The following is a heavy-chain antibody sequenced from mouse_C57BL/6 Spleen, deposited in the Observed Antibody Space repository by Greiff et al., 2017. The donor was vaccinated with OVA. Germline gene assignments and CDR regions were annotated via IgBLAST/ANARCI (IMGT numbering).Heavy chain of an antibody. CDR1: GYTFTSYW. V-gene: IGHV1-64*01. D-gene: IGHD2-5*01. CDR3: ARASYSNYPAGFAY. CDR2: IHPNSGST. Sequence: QVQLQQSGAELVKPGASVKLSCKASGYTFTSYWMHWVKQRPGQGLEWIGMIHPNSGSTNYNEKFKSKATLTVDKSSSTAYMQLSSLTSEDSAVYYCARASYSNYPAGFAYWGQGTLVTVSA. J-gene: IGHJ3*01.